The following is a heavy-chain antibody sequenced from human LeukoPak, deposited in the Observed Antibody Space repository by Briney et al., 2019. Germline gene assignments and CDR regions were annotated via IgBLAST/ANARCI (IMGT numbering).Heavy chain of an antibody. CDR2: ISSSGSTI. J-gene: IGHJ4*02. V-gene: IGHV3-48*03. D-gene: IGHD1-26*01. CDR3: AKGRGSPYYFEY. CDR1: GFTFSSYE. Sequence: GGSLRLSCAASGFTFSSYEMNWVRQAPGKGLEWVSYISSSGSTIYYADSVKGRFTISRDNAKNSLYLQMNSLRAEDTAVYYCAKGRGSPYYFEYWGQGTLVTVSS.